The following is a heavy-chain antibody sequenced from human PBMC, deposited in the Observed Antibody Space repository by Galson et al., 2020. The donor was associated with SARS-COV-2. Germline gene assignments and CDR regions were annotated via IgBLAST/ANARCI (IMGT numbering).Heavy chain of an antibody. V-gene: IGHV3-23*01. Sequence: GGSLRLSCAASGFTLSRNAMSWVRQAPGRGLEWVSAIRDSDTFYATSVQGRFIISTDNSNSTLYLQMNGLRAEDTAIYYWANVTWEAPGSDCWGQGTLVTVSS. D-gene: IGHD6-13*01. CDR2: IRDSDT. J-gene: IGHJ4*02. CDR3: ANVTWEAPGSDC. CDR1: GFTLSRNA.